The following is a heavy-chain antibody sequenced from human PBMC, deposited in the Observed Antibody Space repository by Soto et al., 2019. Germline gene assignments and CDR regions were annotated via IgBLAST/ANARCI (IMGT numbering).Heavy chain of an antibody. Sequence: PGGSLRLSCAASGISFSDYAMSWVRQAPGKGLEWISAISGDGVSKLYADSVRGRFTISRDNAANTLYLQMNSLRTEDTALYYCEKKDRLYGVAVAFDSWGQGTLVTVYS. CDR3: EKKDRLYGVAVAFDS. CDR1: GISFSDYA. D-gene: IGHD6-19*01. V-gene: IGHV3-23*01. J-gene: IGHJ4*02. CDR2: ISGDGVSK.